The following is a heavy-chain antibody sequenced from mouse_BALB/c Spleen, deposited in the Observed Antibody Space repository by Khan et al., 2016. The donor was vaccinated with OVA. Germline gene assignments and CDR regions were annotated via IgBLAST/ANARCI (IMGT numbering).Heavy chain of an antibody. D-gene: IGHD1-2*01. J-gene: IGHJ3*01. CDR1: GFTFSDYY. CDR2: IRKKASGYTT. V-gene: IGHV7-3*02. CDR3: ARVDYCYGFAY. Sequence: EVELVESGGGLVEPGGSLRLSCATSGFTFSDYYMSWVRQPPGKALEWLGFIRKKASGYTTEYSASVKGRFTISRDNSQSILYLQMNSLGAEVSATYYCARVDYCYGFAYWGQGTLVTVSA.